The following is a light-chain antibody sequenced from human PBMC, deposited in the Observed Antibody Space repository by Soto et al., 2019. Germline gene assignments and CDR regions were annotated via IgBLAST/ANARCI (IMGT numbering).Light chain of an antibody. J-gene: IGKJ4*01. CDR1: QSISSC. Sequence: DTQMTQSPSTLSASVGDRVTITCRASQSISSCLAWYQQKPGKAPKLLIYKASTLQSGVPSSFSGRGSGTESTLTISSLQPDDFATYYCQQYGSYPLTFGGGTKVEIK. CDR2: KAS. V-gene: IGKV1-5*03. CDR3: QQYGSYPLT.